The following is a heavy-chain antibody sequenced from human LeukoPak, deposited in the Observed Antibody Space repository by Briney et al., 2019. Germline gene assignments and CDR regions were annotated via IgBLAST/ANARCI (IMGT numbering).Heavy chain of an antibody. Sequence: GGSLRLSCSASGFTFEDYGMTWVRQGPGKGLEWVAGIYYNGGNTDYVESLRGRFTISRDNAKNSLYLQMNTLRAEDTAFYFCARAGDYYDTHYFDYWGQGTLVTVSS. J-gene: IGHJ4*02. CDR1: GFTFEDYG. CDR2: IYYNGGNT. D-gene: IGHD3-22*01. V-gene: IGHV3-20*04. CDR3: ARAGDYYDTHYFDY.